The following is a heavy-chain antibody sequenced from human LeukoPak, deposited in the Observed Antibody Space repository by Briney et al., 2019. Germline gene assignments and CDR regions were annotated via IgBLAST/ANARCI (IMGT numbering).Heavy chain of an antibody. CDR2: IYTSGST. D-gene: IGHD3-22*01. J-gene: IGHJ4*02. V-gene: IGHV4-4*07. CDR1: GGSISSYY. CDR3: ARASYSYDINGWVPFDY. Sequence: SETLSLTCTVSGGSISSYYWSWIRQPAGKGLEWIGRIYTSGSTNYNPSLKSRVTISGDTSKKQFSLRLSSVTAADTAVYYCARASYSYDINGWVPFDYWGEGTLVTVS.